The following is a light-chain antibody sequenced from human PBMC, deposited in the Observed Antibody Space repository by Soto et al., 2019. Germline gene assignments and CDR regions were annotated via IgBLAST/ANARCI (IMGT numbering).Light chain of an antibody. Sequence: DIQMTQSPSSLSTSVGDRVTITCRASQSISNYLNWYQQKPGKVPKLLIYAASRLQSGVPSRCSGSGSGTDFTLTISSLQPEDFATYFCHQSYITPWTFGQGTRVEI. J-gene: IGKJ1*01. CDR1: QSISNY. CDR3: HQSYITPWT. V-gene: IGKV1-39*01. CDR2: AAS.